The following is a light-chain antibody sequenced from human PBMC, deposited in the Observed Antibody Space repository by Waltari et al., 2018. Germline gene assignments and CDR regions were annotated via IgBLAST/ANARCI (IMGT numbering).Light chain of an antibody. CDR2: HAS. V-gene: IGKV1-5*01. CDR3: QQYDTYPIYT. CDR1: QSISSW. J-gene: IGKJ2*01. Sequence: DTQLTQSPSTLSASVGDTVTSTCRASQSISSWLAWYQQKPGKDPKLLIFHASSLESGVPSRFSGGGSGVEFTLTISSLQPDDFATYYCQQYDTYPIYTFGQGTKLEIK.